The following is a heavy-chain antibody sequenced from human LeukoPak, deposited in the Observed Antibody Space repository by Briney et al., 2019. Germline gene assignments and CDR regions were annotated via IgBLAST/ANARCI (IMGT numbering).Heavy chain of an antibody. J-gene: IGHJ4*02. CDR3: AREEVSVISDTCCSGLGY. CDR1: GYTFTGFY. D-gene: IGHD3-10*01. V-gene: IGHV1-2*02. CDR2: INPNSGGT. Sequence: ASVTVSCTASGYTFTGFYIHWVRQAPGQGLEWMGWINPNSGGTNYAQKLQGRVTMTRDTSINTAYMELGSLRSDDTAVYYCAREEVSVISDTCCSGLGYWGQGTLVTVSS.